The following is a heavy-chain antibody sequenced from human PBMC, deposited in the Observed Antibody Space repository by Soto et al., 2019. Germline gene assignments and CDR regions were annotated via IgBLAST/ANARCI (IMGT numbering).Heavy chain of an antibody. J-gene: IGHJ6*02. CDR1: GGTFSSYA. V-gene: IGHV1-69*13. CDR2: IIPIFGTA. D-gene: IGHD3-10*01. CDR3: ARYMVRGVITPYDYYGMDV. Sequence: AVKVSCKASGGTFSSYAISWVRQAPGQGLEWMGGIIPIFGTANYAQKFQGRVTITADESTSTAYMELSSLRSEDTAVYYCARYMVRGVITPYDYYGMDVWGQGTTVTVSS.